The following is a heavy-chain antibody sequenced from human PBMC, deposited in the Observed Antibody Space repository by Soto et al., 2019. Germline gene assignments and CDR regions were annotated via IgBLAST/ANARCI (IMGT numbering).Heavy chain of an antibody. D-gene: IGHD2-21*02. CDR3: ARGRGDEAFDY. J-gene: IGHJ4*02. V-gene: IGHV3-30-3*01. Sequence: QVQLVESGGGVVQPGRSLRLSCAASGFTFSSYAVHWVRHAPGKGLEWVAVISYDGSNKYYADSVKGRFTISRDNSKNTLYLQMNSLRAEDTAVYYCARGRGDEAFDYWGQGTLVTVSS. CDR2: ISYDGSNK. CDR1: GFTFSSYA.